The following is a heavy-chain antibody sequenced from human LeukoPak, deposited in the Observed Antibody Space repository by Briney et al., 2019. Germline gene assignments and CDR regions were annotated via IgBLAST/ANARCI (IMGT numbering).Heavy chain of an antibody. CDR3: ARSPMVRGVIPFQYFQH. Sequence: PSETLSLTCTVSGGSISSGGYYWSWIRQHPGKGLEWIGYIYYSGSTYYNPSLKSRVTISVDTSKNQFSLKLSSVTAADTAVYYCARSPMVRGVIPFQYFQHWGQGTLVTVSS. CDR2: IYYSGST. V-gene: IGHV4-31*03. D-gene: IGHD3-10*01. CDR1: GGSISSGGYY. J-gene: IGHJ1*01.